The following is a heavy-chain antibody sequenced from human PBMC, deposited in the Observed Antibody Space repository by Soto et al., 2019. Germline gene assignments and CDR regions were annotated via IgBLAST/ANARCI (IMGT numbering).Heavy chain of an antibody. D-gene: IGHD5-12*01. CDR1: GGSISSGDYY. CDR2: IYYSGST. J-gene: IGHJ6*02. V-gene: IGHV4-30-4*01. Sequence: PSETLSLTCTVSGGSISSGDYYWSWIRQPPGKGLEWIGYIYYSGSTYYNPSLKSRVTISVDTSKNQFSLKLSSVTAADTAVYYCARGVGYSGYDSSYYYYGMDVWGQGTTVTVSS. CDR3: ARGVGYSGYDSSYYYYGMDV.